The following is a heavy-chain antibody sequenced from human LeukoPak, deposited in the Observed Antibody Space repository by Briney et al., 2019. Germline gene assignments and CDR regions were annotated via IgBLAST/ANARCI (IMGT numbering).Heavy chain of an antibody. J-gene: IGHJ6*03. CDR2: FDPEDGET. CDR3: ARAPYSSGGSTNYYYYYYMDV. CDR1: GYTLTELS. V-gene: IGHV1-24*01. D-gene: IGHD6-19*01. Sequence: ASVKVSCKVSGYTLTELSMHWVRQAPGKGLEWMGGFDPEDGETIYAQKFQGRVTMTEDTSTDTAYMELSSLRSEDTAVYYCARAPYSSGGSTNYYYYYYMDVWGKGTTVTVSS.